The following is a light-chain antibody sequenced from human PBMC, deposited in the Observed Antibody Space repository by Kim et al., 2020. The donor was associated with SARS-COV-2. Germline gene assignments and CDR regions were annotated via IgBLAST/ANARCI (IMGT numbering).Light chain of an antibody. V-gene: IGLV2-14*03. Sequence: QSITIACTETSSDVGSDNYVSWYQHHPGKAPNLMIYAVNNRPSGVSNRFSGSKSGNTASLAISGLQAEDEADYYCSSYTRSSTNYVFGTGTKVTVL. CDR1: SSDVGSDNY. CDR2: AVN. J-gene: IGLJ1*01. CDR3: SSYTRSSTNYV.